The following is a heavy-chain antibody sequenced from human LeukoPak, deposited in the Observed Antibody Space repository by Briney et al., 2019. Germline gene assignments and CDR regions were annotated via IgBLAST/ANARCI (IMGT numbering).Heavy chain of an antibody. CDR1: GGSFSGYY. Sequence: PSETLSLTCAVYGGSFSGYYWSWIRQPPGKGLEWIGEINHSGSTNYNPSLKSRVTISVDTSKNQFSLKLSSVTAADTAVYYCAKTYSGSYYSAFDIWGQGTMVTVSS. J-gene: IGHJ3*02. CDR2: INHSGST. V-gene: IGHV4-34*01. D-gene: IGHD1-26*01. CDR3: AKTYSGSYYSAFDI.